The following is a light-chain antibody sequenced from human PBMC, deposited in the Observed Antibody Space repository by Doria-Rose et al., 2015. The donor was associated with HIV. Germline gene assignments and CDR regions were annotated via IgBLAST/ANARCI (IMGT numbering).Light chain of an antibody. J-gene: IGLJ2*01. CDR2: NTN. CDR1: SGSVSTSYY. V-gene: IGLV8-61*01. Sequence: FSVSPGGTVTLTCGLSSGSVSTSYYPSWYQQTPGQAPRTLIYNTNTRSSGVPDRFFGSILGNKAALTITGAQADDESDHYCVLYTGSGIRVFGGGTKLTVL. CDR3: VLYTGSGIRV.